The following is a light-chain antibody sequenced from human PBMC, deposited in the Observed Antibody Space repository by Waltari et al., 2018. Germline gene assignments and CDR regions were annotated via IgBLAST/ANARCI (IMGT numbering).Light chain of an antibody. Sequence: QSALTQPASVSGSPGQSITISCTGTSNDVGGYNYVPGCHQHPGKAPKLLFYDVNNRPRGVSNRFSGCKSGHTASLTISGLQTEDEADYYCSSYSTGGTWVFGGGTKLAVL. V-gene: IGLV2-14*03. CDR3: SSYSTGGTWV. CDR1: SNDVGGYNY. J-gene: IGLJ3*02. CDR2: DVN.